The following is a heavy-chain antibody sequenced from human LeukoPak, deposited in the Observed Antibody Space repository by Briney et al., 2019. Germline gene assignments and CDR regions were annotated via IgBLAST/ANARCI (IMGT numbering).Heavy chain of an antibody. V-gene: IGHV3-30*18. CDR3: AKESALTNAFDI. Sequence: GRSLRLSCAASGFTFSSYGMHWVRQAPGKGLEWVAVISYDGGNKYYADSVKGRFTISRDNSKNTLYLQMNSLRAEDTAVYYCAKESALTNAFDIWGRGTMVTVSS. J-gene: IGHJ3*02. D-gene: IGHD1-14*01. CDR2: ISYDGGNK. CDR1: GFTFSSYG.